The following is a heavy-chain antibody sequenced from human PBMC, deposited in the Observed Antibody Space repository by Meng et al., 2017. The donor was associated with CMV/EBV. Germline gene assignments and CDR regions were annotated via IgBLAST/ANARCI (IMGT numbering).Heavy chain of an antibody. V-gene: IGHV3-74*01. CDR2: SNTDETTT. CDR3: VRDTGYSFDY. CDR1: TFTLNKYS. Sequence: VATTFTLNKYSMHWVRHAPGKGLLWVSRSNTDETTTTYADSVKGRFTISRDNAKNTLNLQMNSLRVEDTAVYYCVRDTGYSFDYWGQGSLVTVSS. D-gene: IGHD5-12*01. J-gene: IGHJ4*02.